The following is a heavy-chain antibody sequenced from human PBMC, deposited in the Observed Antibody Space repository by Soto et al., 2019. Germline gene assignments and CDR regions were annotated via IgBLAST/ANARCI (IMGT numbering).Heavy chain of an antibody. V-gene: IGHV3-30*18. CDR2: ISSDGRNK. J-gene: IGHJ6*02. CDR3: AKDRGVVEPAANNQYGMDV. D-gene: IGHD2-2*01. Sequence: QVQLVESGGSVVQPGRSLRVSCEASGFTFRTYSMHWVRQAPGKGLEWVAAISSDGRNKYYADSVKGRFTISRDNSKNTLYLQMNSLRAEDTAVYYCAKDRGVVEPAANNQYGMDVWGQGTAVTVSS. CDR1: GFTFRTYS.